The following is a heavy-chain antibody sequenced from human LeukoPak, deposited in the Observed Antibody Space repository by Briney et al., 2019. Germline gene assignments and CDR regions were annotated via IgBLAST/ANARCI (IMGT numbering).Heavy chain of an antibody. D-gene: IGHD4-4*01. Sequence: PGRSLRLSCTASGFTFGDYAMSWVRQAPGKGLEWVSAISGSGGSTYYADSVKGRFTISRDNSKNTLYLQMNSLRAEDTAVYYCAKDPITTVTDDYWGQGTLVTVSS. J-gene: IGHJ4*02. CDR1: GFTFGDYA. CDR2: ISGSGGST. V-gene: IGHV3-23*01. CDR3: AKDPITTVTDDY.